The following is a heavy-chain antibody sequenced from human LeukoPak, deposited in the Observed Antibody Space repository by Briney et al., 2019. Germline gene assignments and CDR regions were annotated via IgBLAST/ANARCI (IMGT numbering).Heavy chain of an antibody. Sequence: PGGSLRLSCAASGFTFSSYSMNWVRQAPGKGLEWVSYISSSGSTIYYADSVKGRFTISRDNAKNSLYLQMNSLRAEDTAVYYCARGGREEDAFDIWGQGTMVTVSS. CDR1: GFTFSSYS. J-gene: IGHJ3*02. V-gene: IGHV3-48*04. D-gene: IGHD2-15*01. CDR2: ISSSGSTI. CDR3: ARGGREEDAFDI.